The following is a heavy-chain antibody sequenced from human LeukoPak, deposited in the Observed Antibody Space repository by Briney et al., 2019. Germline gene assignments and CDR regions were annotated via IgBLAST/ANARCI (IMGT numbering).Heavy chain of an antibody. CDR3: AKYGSGTYYNGLH. V-gene: IGHV3-23*01. Sequence: PGGSLRLSCAASGFTFSSYAMTWVRQAPGKGLQWVSTISVGGENTYYADSVKGRFTISRDISKSTLYLQMNSLRDEDTALYYCAKYGSGTYYNGLHWGQGTLVTVSS. CDR2: ISVGGENT. D-gene: IGHD3-10*01. CDR1: GFTFSSYA. J-gene: IGHJ4*02.